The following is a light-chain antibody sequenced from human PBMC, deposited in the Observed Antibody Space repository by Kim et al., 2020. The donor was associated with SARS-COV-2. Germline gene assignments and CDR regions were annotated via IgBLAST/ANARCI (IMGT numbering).Light chain of an antibody. J-gene: IGKJ2*01. V-gene: IGKV1-5*03. CDR2: LAS. Sequence: SASVGDRVTITCRASQTISTWFAWYQQKQGKAPKLLLYLASTLESGVPSRFSGSGSGTEFTLTIDSLQPDDFATYYCQHYIRFPYTFGQGTKLEI. CDR3: QHYIRFPYT. CDR1: QTISTW.